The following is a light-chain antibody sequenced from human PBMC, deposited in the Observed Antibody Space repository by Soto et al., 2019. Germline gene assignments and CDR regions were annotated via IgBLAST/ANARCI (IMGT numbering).Light chain of an antibody. CDR2: DVS. J-gene: IGLJ1*01. Sequence: QSVLTQPASVSGSPGQSITISCTGSSSDVGGYNYVSWYQHLPGKAPELMIYDVSNRPSGVSNRFSGSKSGNTASLTISGLQAEDEADYYCNSLTSSGTYVFGTGTKLTVL. V-gene: IGLV2-14*03. CDR1: SSDVGGYNY. CDR3: NSLTSSGTYV.